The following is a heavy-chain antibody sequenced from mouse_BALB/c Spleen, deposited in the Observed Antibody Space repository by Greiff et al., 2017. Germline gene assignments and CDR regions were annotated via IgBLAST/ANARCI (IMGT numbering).Heavy chain of an antibody. D-gene: IGHD1-1*01. CDR3: ATYGSSYGGVAY. Sequence: VQLQQTGPELVKPGASVKISCKASGYSFTDYIMLWVKQSHGKSLEWIGNINPYYGSTSYNLKFKGKATLTVDKSSSTAYMQLNSLTSEDSAVYYCATYGSSYGGVAYWSQGTLVTVSA. V-gene: IGHV1-39*01. CDR2: INPYYGST. CDR1: GYSFTDYI. J-gene: IGHJ3*01.